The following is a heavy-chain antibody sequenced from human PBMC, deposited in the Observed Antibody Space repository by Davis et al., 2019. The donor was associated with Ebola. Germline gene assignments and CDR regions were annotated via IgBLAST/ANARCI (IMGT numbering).Heavy chain of an antibody. J-gene: IGHJ4*02. V-gene: IGHV3-53*01. Sequence: PGGSLRLSCAASGFTVSDSYLNWVRQAPGKGLEWASVIYAHGATYYADSVKGRFTISRDSSKNTLYLHMNSLRAEDTAVYFCARDGIGENYFDDWGQGTLVSVSS. CDR1: GFTVSDSY. D-gene: IGHD3-3*01. CDR3: ARDGIGENYFDD. CDR2: IYAHGAT.